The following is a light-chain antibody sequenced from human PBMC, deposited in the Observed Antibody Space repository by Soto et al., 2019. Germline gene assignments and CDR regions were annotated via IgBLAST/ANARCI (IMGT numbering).Light chain of an antibody. CDR2: DVS. J-gene: IGLJ1*01. Sequence: SVLTQPASVSGSPGQSITISCTGSSSDIGGYNYVSWYQQHPVKAPKLMIYDVSNRPSGVSYRFSGSKSGNTASLTISGLQAEDEADYYCSSYTSSSTLVFGTGTKVTVL. CDR1: SSDIGGYNY. CDR3: SSYTSSSTLV. V-gene: IGLV2-14*01.